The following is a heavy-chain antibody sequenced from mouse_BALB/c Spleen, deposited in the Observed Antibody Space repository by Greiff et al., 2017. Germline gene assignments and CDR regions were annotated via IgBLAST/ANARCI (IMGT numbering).Heavy chain of an antibody. CDR3: ARSGTDAMDY. D-gene: IGHD3-3*01. J-gene: IGHJ4*01. Sequence: EVQVVESGGGLVKPGGSLKLSCAASGFTFSSYAMSWVRQSPEKRLEWVAEISSGGSYTYYPDTVTGRFTISRDNAKNTLYLEMSSLRSEDTAMYYCARSGTDAMDYWGQGTSVTVSS. CDR1: GFTFSSYA. CDR2: ISSGGSYT. V-gene: IGHV5-9-4*01.